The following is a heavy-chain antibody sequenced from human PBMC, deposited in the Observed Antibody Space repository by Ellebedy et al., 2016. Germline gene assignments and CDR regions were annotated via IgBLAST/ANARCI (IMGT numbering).Heavy chain of an antibody. Sequence: GGSLRLXXTASGLNFNTFFMSWVRQAPGKGLEWVSTISAGSDTTRLADSVKGRFTVSRDNSKNTLYLQMNSLRAEDTAVYYCAREWVVTAMRYYYYGMDVWGQGTTVTVSS. CDR2: ISAGSDTT. V-gene: IGHV3-23*01. D-gene: IGHD2-21*02. J-gene: IGHJ6*02. CDR1: GLNFNTFF. CDR3: AREWVVTAMRYYYYGMDV.